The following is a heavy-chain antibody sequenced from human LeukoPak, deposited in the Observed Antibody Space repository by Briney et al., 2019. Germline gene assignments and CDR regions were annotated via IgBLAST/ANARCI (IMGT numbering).Heavy chain of an antibody. CDR2: IYHSGST. J-gene: IGHJ4*02. Sequence: PSETLSLTCAVSGGSISSSNWWSWVRQPPGKGLEWIGEIYHSGSTNYNPSLKSRVTISVDKSKNQFSLKLSSVTAADTAVYYCARYLGAPDSSGYYYGDWGQGTLVTVSS. D-gene: IGHD3-22*01. V-gene: IGHV4-4*02. CDR3: ARYLGAPDSSGYYYGD. CDR1: GGSISSSNW.